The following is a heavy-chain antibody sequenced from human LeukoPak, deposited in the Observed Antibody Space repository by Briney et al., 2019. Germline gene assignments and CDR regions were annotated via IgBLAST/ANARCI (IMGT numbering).Heavy chain of an antibody. J-gene: IGHJ1*01. CDR3: ARDRGSGRGYFQH. V-gene: IGHV1-69*04. CDR2: IIPILGIA. Sequence: SVKVSCKASGGTFSSYAISWVRQAPGQGLEWMGRIIPILGIANYAQKFQGRVTITADKSTSTAYMELSSLRSEDTAVYYCARDRGSGRGYFQHWGQGTLVTVSS. D-gene: IGHD3-10*01. CDR1: GGTFSSYA.